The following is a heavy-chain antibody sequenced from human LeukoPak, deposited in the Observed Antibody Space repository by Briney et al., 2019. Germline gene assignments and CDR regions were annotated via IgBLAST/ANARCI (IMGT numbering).Heavy chain of an antibody. J-gene: IGHJ4*02. CDR3: ARGSDYGDYGDY. Sequence: ASVKVSCKASGYTFTSYGISWVRQAPGQGLEWMGWISAYNGNTNYAQKLQGRVTMTTDTSTTTAYMELRSLRSDDTAVYFCARGSDYGDYGDYWGQRTLVTVSS. CDR1: GYTFTSYG. V-gene: IGHV1-18*01. CDR2: ISAYNGNT. D-gene: IGHD4-17*01.